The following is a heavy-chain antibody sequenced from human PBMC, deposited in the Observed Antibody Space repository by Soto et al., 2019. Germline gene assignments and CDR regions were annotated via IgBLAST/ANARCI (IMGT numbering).Heavy chain of an antibody. CDR2: ISGYNGNT. CDR3: AREGPAPYYYYGMDV. Sequence: QVQLVQSRGEVKKPGASVKVSCKTSGYSFTTYGISWVRQAPGQGLEWMGWISGYNGNTNYAQKLQGRVTMTTDTSTSTAYRELRSLRSDDTAVYYCAREGPAPYYYYGMDVWGQGSKVTVSS. CDR1: GYSFTTYG. J-gene: IGHJ6*02. V-gene: IGHV1-18*01.